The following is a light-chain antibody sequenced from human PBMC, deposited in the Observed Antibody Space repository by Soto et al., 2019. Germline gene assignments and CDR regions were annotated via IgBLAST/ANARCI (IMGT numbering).Light chain of an antibody. CDR1: NIGDKS. V-gene: IGLV3-21*02. CDR2: DDT. Sequence: SYELTQPPSVSVAPGQTARITCGGHNIGDKSVHWYHQRPRQAPVLVVYDDTDRPSGIPERFSGSNSGNTATLTIARVEAGDEADYYCQVWEGSSDQVVFGGGTQLTVL. CDR3: QVWEGSSDQVV. J-gene: IGLJ2*01.